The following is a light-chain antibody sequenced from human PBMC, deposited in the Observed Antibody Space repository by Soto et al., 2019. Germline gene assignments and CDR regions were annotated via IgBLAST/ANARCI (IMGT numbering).Light chain of an antibody. CDR2: HNF. V-gene: IGLV1-40*01. CDR3: QSYDTFLSAVV. Sequence: QSVLTQPPSVSGAPGQSVTLSCIGSGANIGTYEVHWYQQVPGIAPRLLIQHNFNRPSGVPDRFSGSKSGTSASLTITGLQAGDEAYYYCQSYDTFLSAVVFGGGTKLTVL. J-gene: IGLJ2*01. CDR1: GANIGTYE.